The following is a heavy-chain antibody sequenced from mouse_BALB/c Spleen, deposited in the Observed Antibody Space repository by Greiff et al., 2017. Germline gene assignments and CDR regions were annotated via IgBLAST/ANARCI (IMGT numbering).Heavy chain of an antibody. D-gene: IGHD2-3*01. CDR3: ARDLYDGYYD. CDR1: GFTFSSYG. J-gene: IGHJ2*01. Sequence: DVQLVESGGGLVQPGGSLKLSCAASGFTFSSYGMSWVRQTPDKRLELVATINSNGGSTYYPDSVKGRFTISRDNAKNTLYLQMSSLKSEDTAMYYCARDLYDGYYDWGQGTTLTVSS. CDR2: INSNGGST. V-gene: IGHV5-6-3*01.